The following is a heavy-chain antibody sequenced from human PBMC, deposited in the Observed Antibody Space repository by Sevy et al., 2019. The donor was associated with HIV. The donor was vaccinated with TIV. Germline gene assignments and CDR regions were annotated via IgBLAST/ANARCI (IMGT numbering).Heavy chain of an antibody. J-gene: IGHJ5*02. CDR1: GFSFRSSS. V-gene: IGHV3-15*01. Sequence: GGSLRLSCAASGFSFRSSSMNWVRQAPGKGLEWVGRIKSKTDGGTTDYAAPVKGRFTISRDDSKTTLYLQMNNLKTEDTAVYYCTTDGLFAPWGQGTLVTVSS. CDR2: IKSKTDGGTT. CDR3: TTDGLFAP.